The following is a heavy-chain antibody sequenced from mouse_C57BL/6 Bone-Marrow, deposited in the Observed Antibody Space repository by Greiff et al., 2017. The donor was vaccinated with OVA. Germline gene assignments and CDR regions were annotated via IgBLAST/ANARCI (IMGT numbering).Heavy chain of an antibody. Sequence: VQLVESGPGLVAPSQSLSITCTVSGFSLTSYGVDWVRQPPGKGLEWLGVIWGGGSTNYNSALMSRLSISNDNSKSQVFLKMNSLQTDDTAMYYCAILTTVVAKGAMDYWGQGTSVTVSS. D-gene: IGHD1-1*01. CDR1: GFSLTSYG. V-gene: IGHV2-9*01. CDR3: AILTTVVAKGAMDY. CDR2: IWGGGST. J-gene: IGHJ4*01.